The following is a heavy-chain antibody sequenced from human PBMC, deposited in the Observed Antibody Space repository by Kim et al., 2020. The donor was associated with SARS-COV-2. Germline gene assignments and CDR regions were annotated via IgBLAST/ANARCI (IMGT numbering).Heavy chain of an antibody. J-gene: IGHJ6*02. Sequence: SETLSLTCTVSGGSISSSSYYCGWIRQPPGKGLEWIGSIYYSGSTYYNPSLKSRVTISVDTSKNQFSLKLSSVTAADTAVYYCARRRLLNRGGGYYYGMDVWGQGTTVTVSS. CDR3: ARRRLLNRGGGYYYGMDV. D-gene: IGHD3-10*01. V-gene: IGHV4-39*01. CDR1: GGSISSSSYY. CDR2: IYYSGST.